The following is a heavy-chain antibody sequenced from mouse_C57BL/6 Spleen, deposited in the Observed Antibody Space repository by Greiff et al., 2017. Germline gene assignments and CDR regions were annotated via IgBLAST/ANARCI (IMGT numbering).Heavy chain of an antibody. V-gene: IGHV1-62-2*01. Sequence: VHLVASGAELVKPGASVKLSCKASGYTFTEYTIHWVKQRSGQGLEWIGWFYPGSGSIKYNEKFKDKATLTADKSSSTVYMELSRLTSEDSAVYFCARHEGLVYYFDYWGQGTTLTVSS. D-gene: IGHD1-1*02. CDR2: FYPGSGSI. CDR1: GYTFTEYT. CDR3: ARHEGLVYYFDY. J-gene: IGHJ2*01.